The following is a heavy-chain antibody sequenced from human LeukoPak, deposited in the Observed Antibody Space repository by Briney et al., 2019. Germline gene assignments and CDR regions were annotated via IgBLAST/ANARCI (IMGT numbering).Heavy chain of an antibody. J-gene: IGHJ6*02. V-gene: IGHV3-21*01. D-gene: IGHD1-1*01. CDR1: GFTFSSYS. Sequence: GGSLRLSCAASGFTFSSYSMNWVRQAPGKGLEWVSSISSSSSYIYYADSVKGRFTISRDNAKNSLYLQMNSLRAEDTAVYYCARDSRAYYYYGMDVRGQGTTVTVSS. CDR3: ARDSRAYYYYGMDV. CDR2: ISSSSSYI.